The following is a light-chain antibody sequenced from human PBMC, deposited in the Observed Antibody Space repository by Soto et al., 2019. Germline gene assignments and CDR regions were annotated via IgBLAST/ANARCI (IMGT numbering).Light chain of an antibody. Sequence: EIVLTQSPDTLSLSPGERVTLSCRASQSVSSRYFAWYQQKPGQAPRLLIYGVSSSATGIPDRFSGSGSGTEFTLTISSLEPEDFAVYYCQQFVGSPYTFGQGTKLEIK. V-gene: IGKV3-20*01. J-gene: IGKJ2*01. CDR3: QQFVGSPYT. CDR1: QSVSSRY. CDR2: GVS.